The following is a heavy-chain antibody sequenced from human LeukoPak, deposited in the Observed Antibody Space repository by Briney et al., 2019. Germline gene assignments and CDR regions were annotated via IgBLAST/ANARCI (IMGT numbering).Heavy chain of an antibody. CDR1: GGSISSYY. CDR2: IYHSGST. Sequence: KASETLSLTCTVSGGSISSYYWSWIRQPPGKGLKWIGSIYHSGSTVYNPSLKSRVAISVDTSRNQFSLKLNSVTASDTAVNYCARNTTMTDWYFDLWGRGTLVTVSS. D-gene: IGHD1-1*01. V-gene: IGHV4-59*05. CDR3: ARNTTMTDWYFDL. J-gene: IGHJ2*01.